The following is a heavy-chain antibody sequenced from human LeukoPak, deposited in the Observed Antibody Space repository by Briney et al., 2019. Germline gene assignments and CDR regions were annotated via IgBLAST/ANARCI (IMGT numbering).Heavy chain of an antibody. CDR1: GGSISSGSYY. D-gene: IGHD5-24*01. CDR3: ARRSRDGYSSFDY. Sequence: SQTLSLTCTVSGGSISSGSYYWSWIRQPAGKGLEWIGRIYTSGSTNYNPSLKSRVTISVDTSKNQFSLKLSSVTAAHTAVYYCARRSRDGYSSFDYWGQGTLVTVSS. J-gene: IGHJ4*02. CDR2: IYTSGST. V-gene: IGHV4-61*02.